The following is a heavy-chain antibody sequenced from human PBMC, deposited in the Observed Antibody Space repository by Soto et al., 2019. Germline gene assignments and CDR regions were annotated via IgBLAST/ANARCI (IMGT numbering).Heavy chain of an antibody. CDR1: GGSISSSNW. Sequence: SENLSLSCAVSGGSISSSNWWCWVGQPPGKGLEWIGNIYYSGSTYYNPSLKSRVTISVDTSKNQFSLKLSSVTAADTAVYYCMLGSGWKDFDYWGQGTLVTVS. J-gene: IGHJ4*02. V-gene: IGHV4-4*02. D-gene: IGHD3-22*01. CDR3: MLGSGWKDFDY. CDR2: IYYSGST.